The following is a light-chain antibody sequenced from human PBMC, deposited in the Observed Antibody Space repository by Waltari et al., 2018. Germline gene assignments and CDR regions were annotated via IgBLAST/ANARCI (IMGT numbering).Light chain of an antibody. CDR3: SSRNGRANQVV. CDR1: SLRTSY. CDR2: GKD. V-gene: IGLV3-19*01. J-gene: IGLJ3*02. Sequence: SSELPPDPAVSVPLGPTVRFTCQGDSLRTSYATWYQLKPGQAPVLFIYGKDKRPSGIPDRISGYSSGTTSSLTITGAQAEDEADYYCSSRNGRANQVVFAGGTKVTVL.